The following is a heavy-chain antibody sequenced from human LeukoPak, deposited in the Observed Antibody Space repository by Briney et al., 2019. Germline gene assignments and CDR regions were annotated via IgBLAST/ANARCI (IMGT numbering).Heavy chain of an antibody. J-gene: IGHJ4*02. Sequence: GGSLRLSCAASRFSFGNYWMHWVRQAPGKGLMWVSRVKSDGSNPSYADSVKGRFTISRDNAENMLYLQMNTLGAEDTAVYYYARDIVSGSGSLDYWGQGTLVTVSS. D-gene: IGHD3-10*01. CDR2: VKSDGSNP. CDR1: RFSFGNYW. V-gene: IGHV3-74*01. CDR3: ARDIVSGSGSLDY.